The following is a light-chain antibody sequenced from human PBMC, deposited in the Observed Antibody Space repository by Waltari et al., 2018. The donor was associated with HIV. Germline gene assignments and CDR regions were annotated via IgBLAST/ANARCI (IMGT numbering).Light chain of an antibody. V-gene: IGLV3-25*03. J-gene: IGLJ2*01. CDR3: QSADSSVTYLVI. CDR2: KDC. Sequence: SYELTQPPSVSVSPGQTARITRSGAALATQYAYWYQRKPGQAPGLLIYKDCERSSGIPGRFSGSTSGTTVTLTISGVQAEDEADYYCQSADSSVTYLVIFGGGTKLTVL. CDR1: ALATQY.